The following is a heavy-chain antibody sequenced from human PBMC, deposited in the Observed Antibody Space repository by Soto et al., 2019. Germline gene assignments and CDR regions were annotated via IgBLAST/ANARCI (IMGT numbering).Heavy chain of an antibody. J-gene: IGHJ6*02. Sequence: QGQLQESGPGLVRPSETLSLTCTVSGDAMSSNYWSWIRQPPGKGLEWIGYVYYAGATSYNPSLKSRVTISVDTSKHQFSLKLSSVTAADTALYYCARAMGDWGTYDYYYGMDVWGQGTTVTVSS. CDR1: GDAMSSNY. CDR3: ARAMGDWGTYDYYYGMDV. CDR2: VYYAGAT. V-gene: IGHV4-59*01. D-gene: IGHD3-16*01.